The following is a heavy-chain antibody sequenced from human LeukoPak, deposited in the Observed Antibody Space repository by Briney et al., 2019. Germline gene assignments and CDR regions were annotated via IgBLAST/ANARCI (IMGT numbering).Heavy chain of an antibody. CDR3: ARLTMVRGVVYFDY. J-gene: IGHJ4*02. V-gene: IGHV4-59*08. CDR1: GGSISSYY. Sequence: SETLSLTCTVSGGSISSYYWSWIRQPPGKGLEWIGFIYYSGSTNYNPSLKSRVTISVDTSKNQFSLNLSSVTAADTAVYYCARLTMVRGVVYFDYWGQGTLVTVSS. D-gene: IGHD3-10*01. CDR2: IYYSGST.